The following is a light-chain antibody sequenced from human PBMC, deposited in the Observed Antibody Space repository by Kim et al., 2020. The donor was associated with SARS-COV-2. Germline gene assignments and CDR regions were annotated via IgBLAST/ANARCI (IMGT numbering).Light chain of an antibody. CDR2: DVS. J-gene: IGLJ2*01. V-gene: IGLV2-8*01. CDR1: NSDIGRYNY. Sequence: GQSVTSSCTGTNSDIGRYNYVSWYQNHPGRAPKLLIYDVSRRPSGVPDRFSGSKSGNTASLTVSGLQAEDEADYYCSSYTGSNTLIFGGGTKLTVL. CDR3: SSYTGSNTLI.